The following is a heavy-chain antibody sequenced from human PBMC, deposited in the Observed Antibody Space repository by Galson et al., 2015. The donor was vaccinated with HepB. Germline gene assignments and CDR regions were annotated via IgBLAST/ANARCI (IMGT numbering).Heavy chain of an antibody. V-gene: IGHV1-69*13. J-gene: IGHJ3*02. D-gene: IGHD7-27*01. Sequence: SVKVSCKASGGTFSSYAISWVRQAPGQGLEWMGGIIPIFGTANYAQKFQGRVTITADESTSTAYMELSSLRSEDTAVYYCARDLGSVGAFDIWGQGTMVTVSS. CDR2: IIPIFGTA. CDR1: GGTFSSYA. CDR3: ARDLGSVGAFDI.